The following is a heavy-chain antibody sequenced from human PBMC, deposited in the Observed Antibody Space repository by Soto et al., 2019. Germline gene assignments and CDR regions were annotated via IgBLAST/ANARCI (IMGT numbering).Heavy chain of an antibody. V-gene: IGHV3-48*01. CDR2: ISGGSSTV. Sequence: PGGSLRLSCAASGFNLKSYAMNWVRQAPGKGLEWVSFISGGSSTVYYADSVKGRFSISRDNAKHSLYLQMNSLRAEDTAVYYCARDTSRPHDYNWNEYRDAFDIWGQGTMVTVSS. CDR3: ARDTSRPHDYNWNEYRDAFDI. D-gene: IGHD1-20*01. CDR1: GFNLKSYA. J-gene: IGHJ3*02.